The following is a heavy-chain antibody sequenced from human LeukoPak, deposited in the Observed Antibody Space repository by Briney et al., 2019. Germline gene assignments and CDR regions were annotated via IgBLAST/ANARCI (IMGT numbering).Heavy chain of an antibody. V-gene: IGHV4-59*01. Sequence: PSETLSLTCTVSGGSISSYYWSWIRQPPGKGLEWIGYIYYSGSTNYNPSLKSRVTISVDTSKNQSSLKLSSVTAADTAVYYCARVWSPLWFGDPGAFDIWGQGTMVTVSS. CDR1: GGSISSYY. D-gene: IGHD3-10*01. J-gene: IGHJ3*02. CDR2: IYYSGST. CDR3: ARVWSPLWFGDPGAFDI.